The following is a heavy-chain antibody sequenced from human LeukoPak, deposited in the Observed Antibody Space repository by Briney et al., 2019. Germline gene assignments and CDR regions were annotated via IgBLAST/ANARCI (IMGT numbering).Heavy chain of an antibody. V-gene: IGHV1-69*05. D-gene: IGHD3-3*01. CDR3: ARITIFGVPKPIDY. CDR2: IIPIFGTA. CDR1: GGTFSSYA. Sequence: ASVKVSCKASGGTFSSYAISWVRQAPGQGLEWMGGIIPIFGTANYAQKFQGRVTITTDESTSTAYMELSSLRSEDTAVYYCARITIFGVPKPIDYWGQGTLVTVSS. J-gene: IGHJ4*02.